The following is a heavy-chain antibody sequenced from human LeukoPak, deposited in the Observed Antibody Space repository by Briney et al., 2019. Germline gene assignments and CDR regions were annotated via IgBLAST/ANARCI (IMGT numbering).Heavy chain of an antibody. CDR2: IRYDGSNK. J-gene: IGHJ3*02. Sequence: PGGSLRLSCAASGFTFSSYGMHWVRQAPGKGLEWVAFIRYDGSNKYYADSVKGRITISRDNSKNTLYLQMNSLRAEDTAVYYCAKDAYYYDSSGYPAGDAFDIWGQGTMVTVSS. CDR1: GFTFSSYG. D-gene: IGHD3-22*01. CDR3: AKDAYYYDSSGYPAGDAFDI. V-gene: IGHV3-30*02.